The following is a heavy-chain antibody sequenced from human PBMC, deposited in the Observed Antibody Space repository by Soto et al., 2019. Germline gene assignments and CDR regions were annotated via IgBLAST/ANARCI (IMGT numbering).Heavy chain of an antibody. V-gene: IGHV1-46*01. CDR3: ARVDSSGYLGMSYFDN. J-gene: IGHJ4*02. D-gene: IGHD3-22*01. CDR2: INPSDGST. Sequence: ASVKVSCKASGYTFTSRYMHLVRQAPGQGLEWMGIINPSDGSTTYAQKFQGRVSMTRDKSTSTLYMELSSLSSEDTALYYCARVDSSGYLGMSYFDNWGQGTQVTVSS. CDR1: GYTFTSRY.